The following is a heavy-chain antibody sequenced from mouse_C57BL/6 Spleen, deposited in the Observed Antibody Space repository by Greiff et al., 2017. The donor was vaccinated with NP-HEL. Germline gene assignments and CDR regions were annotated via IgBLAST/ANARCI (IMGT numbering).Heavy chain of an antibody. V-gene: IGHV14-1*01. J-gene: IGHJ3*01. CDR3: TSNYGSSYWFAY. CDR2: IDPEDGDN. Sequence: EVQLQQSGAELVRPGASVKLSCTASGFNIKDYYMHWVKQRPEQGLEWIGRIDPEDGDNEYAPKFQGKATMTADTSSNTAYLQPSSLTSEDTAVYYCTSNYGSSYWFAYWGQGTLVTVSA. D-gene: IGHD1-1*01. CDR1: GFNIKDYY.